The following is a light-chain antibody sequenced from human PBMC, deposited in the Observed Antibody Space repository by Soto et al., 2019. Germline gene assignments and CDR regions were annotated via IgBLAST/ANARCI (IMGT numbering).Light chain of an antibody. V-gene: IGLV8-61*01. J-gene: IGLJ3*02. CDR3: VLYMGSGIWV. CDR1: SGSVSASNH. Sequence: QAVVTQEASASVSPGTTVTLTCGLSSGSVSASNHPSWYQQTPGQAPSTLIYNTNTRSSGVPDRFSGSILGNKAALTITGAQADDESDYYCVLYMGSGIWVFGGGTKLTVL. CDR2: NTN.